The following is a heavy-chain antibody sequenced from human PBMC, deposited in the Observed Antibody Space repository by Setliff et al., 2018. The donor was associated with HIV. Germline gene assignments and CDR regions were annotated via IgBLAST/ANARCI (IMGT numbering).Heavy chain of an antibody. CDR1: RGSFSGYY. D-gene: IGHD6-19*01. J-gene: IGHJ5*01. Sequence: SSETLSLTCAVFRGSFSGYYWTWIRQAPGKGLEWIGDINHKGSTNYKSSLKSRVTISMDTSKNQFSLKLTSVTAADTAVYFCARRQWLAANFDSWGQGTLVTVSS. V-gene: IGHV4-34*01. CDR2: INHKGST. CDR3: ARRQWLAANFDS.